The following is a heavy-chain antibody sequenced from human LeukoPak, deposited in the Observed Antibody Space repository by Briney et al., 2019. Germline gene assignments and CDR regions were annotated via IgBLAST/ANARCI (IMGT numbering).Heavy chain of an antibody. CDR3: ARDRGSYSR. V-gene: IGHV3-7*01. D-gene: IGHD1-26*01. J-gene: IGHJ4*02. Sequence: PGGSLRLSCAASGFIFSDYSMGWVRQAPGKGLEWVANIKQDGSEKYYVDSVKGRFTISRDNAKNSLYLQMNSLRAEDTAVYYCARDRGSYSRWGQGTLVTVSS. CDR2: IKQDGSEK. CDR1: GFIFSDYS.